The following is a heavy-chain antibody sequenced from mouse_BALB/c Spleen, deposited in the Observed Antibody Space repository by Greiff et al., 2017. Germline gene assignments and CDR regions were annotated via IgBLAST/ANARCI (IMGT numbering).Heavy chain of an antibody. CDR1: GFTFSSYA. V-gene: IGHV5-9-3*01. Sequence: EVQGVESGGGLVKPGGSLKLSCAASGFTFSSYAMSWVRQTPEKRLEWVATISSGGSYTYYPDSVKGRFTISRDNAKNTLYLQMSSLRSEDTAMYYCARLGDGYYGGYFDYWGQGTTLTVSS. D-gene: IGHD2-3*01. CDR3: ARLGDGYYGGYFDY. CDR2: ISSGGSYT. J-gene: IGHJ2*01.